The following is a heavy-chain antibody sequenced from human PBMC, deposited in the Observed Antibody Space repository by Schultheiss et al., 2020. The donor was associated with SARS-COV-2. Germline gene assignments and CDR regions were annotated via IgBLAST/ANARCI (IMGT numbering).Heavy chain of an antibody. Sequence: SETLSLTCTVSSGSVSSGSYYWSWIRQPPGKGLEWIGSIYFSGSAYYNPSLKSRVTISVDTSKSQFSLKLRSVTAADTAVYYCARHGGSNYVVAYYYGMDVWGQGTTVTVSS. V-gene: IGHV4-39*01. CDR3: ARHGGSNYVVAYYYGMDV. D-gene: IGHD3-16*01. J-gene: IGHJ6*02. CDR1: SGSVSSGSYY. CDR2: IYFSGSA.